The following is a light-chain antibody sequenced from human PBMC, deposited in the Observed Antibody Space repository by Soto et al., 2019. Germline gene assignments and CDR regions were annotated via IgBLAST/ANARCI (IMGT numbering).Light chain of an antibody. CDR1: QSVSSSY. Sequence: EIVLTQSADTLSQKPGERATLSCRASQSVSSSYLAWYQQKPGQAPRLLISGASSRATGIPDRFSGSGSGTDFTLTISRLEPEDFAVYYCQQSDNSPRTFGQGTKVDIK. CDR2: GAS. J-gene: IGKJ1*01. CDR3: QQSDNSPRT. V-gene: IGKV3-20*01.